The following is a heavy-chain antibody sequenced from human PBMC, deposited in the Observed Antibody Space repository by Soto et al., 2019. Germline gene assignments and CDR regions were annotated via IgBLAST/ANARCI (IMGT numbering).Heavy chain of an antibody. CDR1: GFTFSSYA. D-gene: IGHD3-22*01. Sequence: PGGSLRLSCAASGFTFSSYAMHWVRQAPGKGLEWVAVISYDGSNKYYADSVKGRFTISRDNSKNTLYLQMNSLRAEDTAVYYCARTQDSSGYYPHYYYGMDVWGQGTTVTVSS. V-gene: IGHV3-30-3*01. CDR2: ISYDGSNK. J-gene: IGHJ6*02. CDR3: ARTQDSSGYYPHYYYGMDV.